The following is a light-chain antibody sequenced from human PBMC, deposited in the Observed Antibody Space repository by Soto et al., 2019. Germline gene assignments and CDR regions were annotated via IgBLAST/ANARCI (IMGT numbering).Light chain of an antibody. Sequence: QSVLTQSPSASASLGASVKLTCTLSSGHSSYAIAWHQQQPEKGPRYLMKLNSDGSHYKGGGIPDRFSGSSSGAERYLTIHGLQSEDEADYYYQTWGTGIQVFGTGTKVTVL. CDR3: QTWGTGIQV. J-gene: IGLJ1*01. CDR1: SGHSSYA. V-gene: IGLV4-69*01. CDR2: LNSDGSH.